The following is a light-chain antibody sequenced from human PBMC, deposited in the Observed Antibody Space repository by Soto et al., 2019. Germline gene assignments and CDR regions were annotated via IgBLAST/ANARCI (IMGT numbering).Light chain of an antibody. V-gene: IGKV3D-15*01. CDR3: QQYSVWPLT. CDR2: GAS. CDR1: QSVSNN. Sequence: EIVLTQSPATLSVSPGERAALSCRASQSVSNNLAWYQQKPGQPPRLLIFGASTRATGIPARFSGSGSEAEFALTISTLQSEDFAVYYCQQYSVWPLTFSGGTKVEIK. J-gene: IGKJ4*01.